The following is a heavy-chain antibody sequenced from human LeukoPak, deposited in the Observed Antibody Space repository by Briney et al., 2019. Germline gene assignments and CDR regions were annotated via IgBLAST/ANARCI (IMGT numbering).Heavy chain of an antibody. CDR2: VYYSGGT. CDR1: GGSISSYY. J-gene: IGHJ6*03. V-gene: IGHV4-59*01. CDR3: ARGGYYTLEYYYYMDV. Sequence: SETLSLTCSVSGGSISSYYWSWIRQPPGEGLEWIGYVYYSGGTNYNPSLKSRVTISVDTSKNQFSLKLSSVTAADTAVYYCARGGYYTLEYYYYMDVWGKGTTVTVSS. D-gene: IGHD3-3*01.